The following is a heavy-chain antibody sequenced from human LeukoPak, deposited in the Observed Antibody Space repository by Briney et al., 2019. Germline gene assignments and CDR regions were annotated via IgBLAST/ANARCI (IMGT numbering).Heavy chain of an antibody. J-gene: IGHJ4*02. Sequence: ASVKVSCKASGGTFSSYAISWVRQAPGQGLEWMGGIIPIFGTANYAQKFQGRVTITADKSTSTAYMELSSLRSEDTAVYYCASHEETEPFDYWGQGTLVTVSS. CDR3: ASHEETEPFDY. CDR2: IIPIFGTA. D-gene: IGHD1-14*01. V-gene: IGHV1-69*06. CDR1: GGTFSSYA.